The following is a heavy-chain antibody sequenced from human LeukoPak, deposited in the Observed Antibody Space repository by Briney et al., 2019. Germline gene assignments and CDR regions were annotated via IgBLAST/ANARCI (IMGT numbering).Heavy chain of an antibody. CDR3: ARLLLSRDFWSGYSYYFDY. CDR2: IYYSGST. CDR1: GGSISSYY. D-gene: IGHD3-3*01. V-gene: IGHV4-59*08. J-gene: IGHJ4*02. Sequence: SETLSLTCTVSGGSISSYYWSWIRQPPGKGLEWIGYIYYSGSTNYNPSLKSRVTISVDTSKNQFSLKLSSVTAADTAVYYCARLLLSRDFWSGYSYYFDYWGQGTLVTVSS.